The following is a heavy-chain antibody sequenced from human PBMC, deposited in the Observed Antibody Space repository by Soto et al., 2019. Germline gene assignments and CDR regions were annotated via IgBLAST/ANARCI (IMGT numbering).Heavy chain of an antibody. CDR3: ARDVETTKANYYYYGMDV. D-gene: IGHD5-18*01. J-gene: IGHJ6*02. CDR1: GFSFSSYA. V-gene: IGHV3-33*01. Sequence: QEQLVESGGGVVQPGRSLRLSCAASGFSFSSYAMHWVRQAPGKGLEWVALIWHDGSTTSYADSVKGRFTISRDNSKNTHYLQMNNLRAEDTAVYYGARDVETTKANYYYYGMDVWGRGTPVTVSS. CDR2: IWHDGSTT.